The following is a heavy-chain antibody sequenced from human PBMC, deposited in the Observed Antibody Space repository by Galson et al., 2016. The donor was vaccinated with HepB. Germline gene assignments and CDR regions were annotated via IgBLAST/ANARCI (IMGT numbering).Heavy chain of an antibody. CDR3: VRRAREWYGGTCYPRYFDY. D-gene: IGHD3-3*01. CDR2: VYPGDSDT. J-gene: IGHJ4*02. V-gene: IGHV5-51*01. CDR1: GYLFPNYW. Sequence: QSGAEVKKPGESLKISCQGFGYLFPNYWVAWVRQLPGKGLEWMGIVYPGDSDTRYNPYFQGQVNISADKSINTAYLEWGSVKASDTATYFCVRRAREWYGGTCYPRYFDYWGRGTLVLVSS.